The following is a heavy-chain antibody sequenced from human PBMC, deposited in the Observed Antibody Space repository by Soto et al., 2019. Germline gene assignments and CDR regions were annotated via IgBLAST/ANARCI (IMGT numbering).Heavy chain of an antibody. J-gene: IGHJ4*02. CDR2: IFYSGST. D-gene: IGHD1-1*01. Sequence: SETLSLTCIVSGGSISSYYWGWIRQPPGKGLEWIGYIFYSGSTNYNPSLESRVTISVDTSKNQFSLKVRSVTAADTAVYYCARHYPIGNTWNSPDHWGQGTLVTVSS. CDR3: ARHYPIGNTWNSPDH. V-gene: IGHV4-59*01. CDR1: GGSISSYY.